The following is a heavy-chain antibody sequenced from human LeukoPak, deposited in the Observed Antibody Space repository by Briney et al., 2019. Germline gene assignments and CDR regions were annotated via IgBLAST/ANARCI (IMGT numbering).Heavy chain of an antibody. Sequence: PSETLSLTCTVSGGSISSYYWSWIRQPPGKGLEWIGYIYYSGSTNYNPSLKSRVTISVDTSKNQFSLKLSSVTAADTAVYYCARDAVINDFWSPYYYYGMDVWGQGTTVTVSS. J-gene: IGHJ6*02. CDR2: IYYSGST. CDR1: GGSISSYY. V-gene: IGHV4-59*01. D-gene: IGHD3-3*01. CDR3: ARDAVINDFWSPYYYYGMDV.